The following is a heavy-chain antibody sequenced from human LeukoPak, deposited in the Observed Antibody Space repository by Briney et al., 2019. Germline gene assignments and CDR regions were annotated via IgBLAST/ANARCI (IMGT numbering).Heavy chain of an antibody. CDR2: LYYSGST. CDR3: ARDSEGLVRGTDAFDI. J-gene: IGHJ3*02. Sequence: PSETLSLTCAVSGGSISSGGYSRSWIRQPPGKGLEWIWYLYYSGSTYYNPSLKSRVTISVDTSKNQFSLKLSSVTAADTAVYYCARDSEGLVRGTDAFDIWGQGTMVTVSS. D-gene: IGHD3-10*01. V-gene: IGHV4-30-4*07. CDR1: GGSISSGGYS.